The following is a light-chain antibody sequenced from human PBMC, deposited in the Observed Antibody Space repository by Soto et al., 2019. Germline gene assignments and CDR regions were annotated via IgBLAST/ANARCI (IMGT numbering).Light chain of an antibody. V-gene: IGKV1-33*01. CDR1: PDISNY. CDR3: QQSDSLPLT. J-gene: IGKJ4*01. Sequence: DIQMTHSPSSLSASVGDRVTITCQSSPDISNYLSWYQQRPGKAPKLLIYDSSNLETGVPSRFSGGGSGTHFTFTISSLQPEDIATYYCQQSDSLPLTFGGGTKVDIK. CDR2: DSS.